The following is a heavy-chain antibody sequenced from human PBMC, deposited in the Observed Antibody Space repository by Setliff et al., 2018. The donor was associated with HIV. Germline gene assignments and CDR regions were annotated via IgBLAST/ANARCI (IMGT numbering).Heavy chain of an antibody. CDR3: ACLPRDIVVDY. CDR2: INPNSGGT. CDR1: GYTFTGYY. V-gene: IGHV1-2*02. Sequence: VSCKASGYTFTGYYMHWVRQAPGQGLEWMGWINPNSGGTNSAQKFQGRVTMTRDTSISTAYMELRRLKSDDTAVYYCACLPRDIVVDYWGQGTLVTVSS. J-gene: IGHJ4*02. D-gene: IGHD2-15*01.